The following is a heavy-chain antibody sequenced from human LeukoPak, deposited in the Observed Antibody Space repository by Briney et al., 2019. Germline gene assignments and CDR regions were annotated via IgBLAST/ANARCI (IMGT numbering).Heavy chain of an antibody. CDR1: XVTFSSYA. V-gene: IGHV3-23*01. J-gene: IGHJ4*02. Sequence: SLRLSXXASXVTFSSYAMSWVRQAPGKGLEWVSAISDSGGNTYYADSVEGRFAISRDNSKNTLYLQMNSLRAEDTAVYFCAVGYNYGDYWGQGTLVTVSS. D-gene: IGHD1-1*01. CDR2: ISDSGGNT. CDR3: AVGYNYGDY.